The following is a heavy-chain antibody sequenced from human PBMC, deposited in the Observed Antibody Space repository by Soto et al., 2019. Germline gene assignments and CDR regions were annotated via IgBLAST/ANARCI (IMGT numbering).Heavy chain of an antibody. CDR1: GGSFTSTNYF. CDR2: IHYSGST. J-gene: IGHJ4*02. D-gene: IGHD5-18*01. V-gene: IGHV4-31*03. CDR3: ARSSMATSDY. Sequence: SETLSLTCTVSGGSFTSTNYFWGWIRQPPGKGLEWIGYIHYSGSTYYNPSLKSRVAISVDTSKNQFSLKLSSVTAADTAVYYCARSSMATSDYWGQGTLVTVSS.